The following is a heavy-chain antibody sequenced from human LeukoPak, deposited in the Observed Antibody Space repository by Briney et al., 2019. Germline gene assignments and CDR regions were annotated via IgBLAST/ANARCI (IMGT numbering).Heavy chain of an antibody. CDR2: ISGNGGST. V-gene: IGHV3-23*01. D-gene: IGHD4-17*01. J-gene: IGHJ3*02. Sequence: PGGSLRLSCATSQFNFNKFGMSWVRQGPGKGLEWVSSISGNGGSTQYADSVQGRFAISRDNSKNTLYLQMNSLRAEDTAVYFCAKDPNGDFIGTFDIWGQGTMVTVSS. CDR1: QFNFNKFG. CDR3: AKDPNGDFIGTFDI.